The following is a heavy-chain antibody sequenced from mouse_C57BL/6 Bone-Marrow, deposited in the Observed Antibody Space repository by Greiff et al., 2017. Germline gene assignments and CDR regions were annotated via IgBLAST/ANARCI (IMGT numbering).Heavy chain of an antibody. Sequence: EVMLVESGGGLVQPGGSLSLSCAASGFTFTDYYMSWVRQPPGKALEWLGFIRNKANGYTTEYSASVKGRFTISRDNSQSILYLQMNALSAEDSATYYCARSYGSSYDAYWGQGTLVTVSA. D-gene: IGHD1-1*01. CDR2: IRNKANGYTT. V-gene: IGHV7-3*01. CDR3: ARSYGSSYDAY. J-gene: IGHJ3*01. CDR1: GFTFTDYY.